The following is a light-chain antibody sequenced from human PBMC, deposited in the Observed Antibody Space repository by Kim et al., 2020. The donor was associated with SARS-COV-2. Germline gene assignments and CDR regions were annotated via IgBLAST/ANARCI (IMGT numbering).Light chain of an antibody. Sequence: DIQLTQSPSFLSASVGDRVTITCRASQGISSYLAWYQQKPGKAPKLLIYAASTLQGGVPSRFSGSGSGTEFTLTISSLQPEDVATYYCQQVKSDPGTFGGGTKVDIK. CDR2: AAS. V-gene: IGKV1-9*01. CDR1: QGISSY. J-gene: IGKJ4*01. CDR3: QQVKSDPGT.